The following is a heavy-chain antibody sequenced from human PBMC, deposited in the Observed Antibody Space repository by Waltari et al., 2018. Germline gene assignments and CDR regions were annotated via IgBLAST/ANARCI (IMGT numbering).Heavy chain of an antibody. CDR1: GFTFSSYG. V-gene: IGHV3-30*18. D-gene: IGHD3-3*01. CDR3: AKDATYYDFWSGHYYMDV. Sequence: QVQLVESGGGVVQPGRSLRLSCAASGFTFSSYGMHWVRQAPGKGLEWVAVISYDGSNTYYADSVKGRFTISRDNSKNTLYLQMNSLRAEDTAVYYCAKDATYYDFWSGHYYMDVWGKGTTVTISS. J-gene: IGHJ6*03. CDR2: ISYDGSNT.